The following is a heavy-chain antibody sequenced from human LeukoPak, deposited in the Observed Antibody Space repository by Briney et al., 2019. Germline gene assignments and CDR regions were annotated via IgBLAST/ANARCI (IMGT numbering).Heavy chain of an antibody. CDR2: ISSSSSYI. CDR3: ARGPRYYYYDSSGYHYGGAFDI. CDR1: GFTFSSYS. D-gene: IGHD3-22*01. J-gene: IGHJ3*02. V-gene: IGHV3-21*01. Sequence: GGSLRLSCAASGFTFSSYSMNWVRQAPGKGLEWVSSISSSSSYIYYADSVKGRFTISRDNAKNSLYLQMNSLRAEDTAVYYCARGPRYYYYDSSGYHYGGAFDIWGQGTMVTVSS.